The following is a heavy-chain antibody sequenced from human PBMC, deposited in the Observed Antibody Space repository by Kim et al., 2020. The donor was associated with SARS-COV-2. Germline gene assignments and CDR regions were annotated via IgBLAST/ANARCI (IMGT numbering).Heavy chain of an antibody. V-gene: IGHV3-74*01. Sequence: DGSTTAYVDSVKGRFTISRDNAKNTLYLQMNSLRAEDTAVYYCARGDYYSYWGQGTLVTVSS. CDR3: ARGDYYSY. CDR2: DGSTT. D-gene: IGHD3-22*01. J-gene: IGHJ4*02.